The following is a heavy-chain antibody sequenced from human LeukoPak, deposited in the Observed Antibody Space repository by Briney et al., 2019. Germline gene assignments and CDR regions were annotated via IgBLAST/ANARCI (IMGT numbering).Heavy chain of an antibody. CDR1: GFTLSTYS. CDR3: AELGITMIGGV. D-gene: IGHD3-10*02. Sequence: GGSLRLSCAASGFTLSTYSLNWVRQAPGKGLEWVSYISSSGSTIYYADSVKGRFTISRDNAKNSLYLQMNSLRAEDTAVYYCAELGITMIGGVWGKGTTVTISS. CDR2: ISSSGSTI. J-gene: IGHJ6*04. V-gene: IGHV3-48*04.